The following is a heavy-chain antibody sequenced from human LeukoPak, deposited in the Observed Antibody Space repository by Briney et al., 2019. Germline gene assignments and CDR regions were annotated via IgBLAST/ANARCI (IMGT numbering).Heavy chain of an antibody. D-gene: IGHD3-10*01. V-gene: IGHV4-34*01. J-gene: IGHJ4*02. Sequence: SETLSLTCAVYGGSFSGYYWSWICHPPGKGLEWIGEINHSGSTNYNPSLKSRVTISVDTSKNQFSLKLSSVTAADTAVYYCAREGSRFGELLAFDYWGQGTLVTVSS. CDR2: INHSGST. CDR3: AREGSRFGELLAFDY. CDR1: GGSFSGYY.